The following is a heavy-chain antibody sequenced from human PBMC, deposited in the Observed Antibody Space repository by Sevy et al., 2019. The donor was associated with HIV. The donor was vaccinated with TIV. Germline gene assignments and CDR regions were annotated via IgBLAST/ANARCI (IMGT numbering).Heavy chain of an antibody. J-gene: IGHJ6*02. CDR2: ISYDGSNK. D-gene: IGHD2-2*01. CDR3: ARGNRQLLKYTYDYYGMDV. Sequence: GGSLRLSCAASGFTFSSYAMHWVRQAPGKGLEWVAVISYDGSNKYNADSVKGRFTISRDNSKNTLYLQMNSLRAEDTAVYYCARGNRQLLKYTYDYYGMDVRGQGTTVTVSS. V-gene: IGHV3-30*04. CDR1: GFTFSSYA.